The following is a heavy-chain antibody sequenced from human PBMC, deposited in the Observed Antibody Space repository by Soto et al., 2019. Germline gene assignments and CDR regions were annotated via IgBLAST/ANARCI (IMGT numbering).Heavy chain of an antibody. CDR3: AREGRSAAPQAGFDL. Sequence: SETLSLTCTVSGNSISTGAYYWSWLRQHPVKGLEWIGHIFYSGNTHYSPSLESRVTISVDTSKNQFSIKLTFVTVADTAVYYCAREGRSAAPQAGFDLWGQGTLVTVSS. CDR2: IFYSGNT. D-gene: IGHD3-10*01. CDR1: GNSISTGAYY. V-gene: IGHV4-31*03. J-gene: IGHJ4*02.